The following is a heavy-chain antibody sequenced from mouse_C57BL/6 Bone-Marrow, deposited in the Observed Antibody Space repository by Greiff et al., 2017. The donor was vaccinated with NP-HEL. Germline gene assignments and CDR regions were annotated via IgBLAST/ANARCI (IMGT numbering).Heavy chain of an antibody. D-gene: IGHD1-1*01. Sequence: VKLVESGAELARPGASVKLSCKASGYTFTSYGISWVKQRTGQGLEWIGEIYPRSGNTYYNEKFKGKATLTADKSSSTAYMELRSLTSEDSAVYFCAVLRYLRYFDVWGTGTTVTVSS. V-gene: IGHV1-81*01. CDR1: GYTFTSYG. J-gene: IGHJ1*03. CDR2: IYPRSGNT. CDR3: AVLRYLRYFDV.